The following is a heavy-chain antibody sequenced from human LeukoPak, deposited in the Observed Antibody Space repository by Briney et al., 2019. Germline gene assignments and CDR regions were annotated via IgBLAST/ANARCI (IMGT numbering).Heavy chain of an antibody. CDR3: ARVMYSSRAVDY. CDR2: ISAYNGNT. CDR1: GYTFTSYG. Sequence: ASVKVSCKASGYTFTSYGISWVRQAPGQGLEWMGWISAYNGNTNYAQKLQGRVTMTTDTSTSTAYTELRSLRSDDTAVYYCARVMYSSRAVDYWGQGTLVTVSS. V-gene: IGHV1-18*01. D-gene: IGHD6-13*01. J-gene: IGHJ4*02.